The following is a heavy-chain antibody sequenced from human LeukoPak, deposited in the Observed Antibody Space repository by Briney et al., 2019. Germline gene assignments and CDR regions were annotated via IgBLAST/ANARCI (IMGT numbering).Heavy chain of an antibody. CDR1: GFTFSSYA. CDR2: ISSSGSTI. D-gene: IGHD2-2*01. CDR3: ALVPARYYYGMDV. J-gene: IGHJ6*02. Sequence: GGSLRLSCAASGFTFSSYAMSWVRQAPGKGLEWVSYISSSGSTIYYADSVKGRFTISRDNAKNSLYLQMNSLRAEDTAVYYCALVPARYYYGMDVWGQGTTVTVSS. V-gene: IGHV3-48*03.